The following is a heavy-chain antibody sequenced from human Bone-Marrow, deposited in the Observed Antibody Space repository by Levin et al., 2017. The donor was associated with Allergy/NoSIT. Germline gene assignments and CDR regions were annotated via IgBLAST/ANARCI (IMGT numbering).Heavy chain of an antibody. J-gene: IGHJ6*02. D-gene: IGHD6-13*01. Sequence: GESLKISCAASGFQFSTYGMHWVRQAPGKGLEWVSVISYDGSKEYYADSVKGRFIISRDNSKDTLYLQMDSLRAEDTAVYYCAKVKYSITWYGGAYYYYNGVDVWGQGTTVTVSS. CDR3: AKVKYSITWYGGAYYYYNGVDV. CDR2: ISYDGSKE. V-gene: IGHV3-30*18. CDR1: GFQFSTYG.